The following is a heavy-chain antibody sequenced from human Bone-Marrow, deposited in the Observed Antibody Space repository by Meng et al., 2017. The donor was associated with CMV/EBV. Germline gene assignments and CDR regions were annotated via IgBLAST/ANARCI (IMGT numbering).Heavy chain of an antibody. D-gene: IGHD4/OR15-4a*01. V-gene: IGHV1-46*01. Sequence: ASVKVSCKASGNTFTTHYVHWVRQAPGQGLEWMGIINPSSGSTIHAQRFQGRVTMTRDTSTSTVYMELSSLRSEDTAVYYCAIHIPYGGFDYWGQGTLVTVSS. CDR2: INPSSGST. J-gene: IGHJ4*02. CDR3: AIHIPYGGFDY. CDR1: GNTFTTHY.